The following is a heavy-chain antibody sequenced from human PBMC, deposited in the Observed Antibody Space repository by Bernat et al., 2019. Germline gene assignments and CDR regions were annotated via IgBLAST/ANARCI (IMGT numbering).Heavy chain of an antibody. V-gene: IGHV3-33*01. CDR3: AREYGMDV. CDR2: IWYDGSNK. CDR1: GFTFSSYG. Sequence: QVQLVESGGGVVQPGRSLRLSCAASGFTFSSYGMHWVRQAPGKGLEWVAVIWYDGSNKYYADSVKGRFTISRDKSKNTLYLQMNSRRAEDTAVYYCAREYGMDVWGQGTTVTVSS. J-gene: IGHJ6*02.